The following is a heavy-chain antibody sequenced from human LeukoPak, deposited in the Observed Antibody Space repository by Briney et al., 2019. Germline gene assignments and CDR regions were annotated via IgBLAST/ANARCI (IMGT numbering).Heavy chain of an antibody. Sequence: NPSETLSLTCTVSSGSISSSSYYWGWVRQPPGKGLEWIGSMYYRGSSYYNPSLKSRVTMSVDTSKNQFSHSLSSVTAADTAVYYCANAASYSVDYWGQGTLVTVSS. J-gene: IGHJ4*02. V-gene: IGHV4-39*01. D-gene: IGHD1-26*01. CDR3: ANAASYSVDY. CDR1: SGSISSSSYY. CDR2: MYYRGSS.